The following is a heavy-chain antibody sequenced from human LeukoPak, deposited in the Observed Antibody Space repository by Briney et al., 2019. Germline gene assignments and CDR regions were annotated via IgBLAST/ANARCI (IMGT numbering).Heavy chain of an antibody. CDR1: GFTFSSYE. Sequence: GGSLRLSCAASGFTFSSYEMNWVRQAPGKGLEWVSYISSSGSTIYYADSVKGRFTISRDNAKNSLYLQMNSLRAEDTAVDYCARDRRGSWYVNWFDPWGQGTLVTVSS. CDR2: ISSSGSTI. D-gene: IGHD6-13*01. J-gene: IGHJ5*02. CDR3: ARDRRGSWYVNWFDP. V-gene: IGHV3-48*03.